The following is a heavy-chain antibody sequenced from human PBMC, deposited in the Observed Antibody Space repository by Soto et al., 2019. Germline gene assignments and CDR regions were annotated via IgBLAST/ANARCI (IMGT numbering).Heavy chain of an antibody. V-gene: IGHV4-34*01. D-gene: IGHD1-1*01. J-gene: IGHJ6*01. CDR3: ARTRNLDV. CDR2: INYSGNT. Sequence: QVQLQQCGAGLLKPSETLSLTCAVYGEALSGYYGNWIRQSPGKGLEWIGEINYSGNTNYNPSLMSRVTLSIDTSKNQFSLNMSSVTAADTAVYYCARTRNLDVWGQGTTVIVSS. CDR1: GEALSGYY.